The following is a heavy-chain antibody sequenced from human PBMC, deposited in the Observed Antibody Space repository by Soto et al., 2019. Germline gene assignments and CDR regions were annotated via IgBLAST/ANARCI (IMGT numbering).Heavy chain of an antibody. V-gene: IGHV1-69*01. CDR1: GGTFSSYA. D-gene: IGHD3-3*01. CDR2: IIPIFGTA. J-gene: IGHJ4*02. CDR3: ATTYYDFWSGYLTSLYYFDY. Sequence: QVQLVQSGAEVKKPGSSVKVSCKASGGTFSSYAISWVRQAPGQGLEWMGGIIPIFGTANYAQKFQGRVTITADESTSPAYMELSSLRSEDTAVYYCATTYYDFWSGYLTSLYYFDYWGQGTLVTVSS.